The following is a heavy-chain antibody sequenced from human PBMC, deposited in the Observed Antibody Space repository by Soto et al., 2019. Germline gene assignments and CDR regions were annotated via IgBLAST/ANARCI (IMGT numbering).Heavy chain of an antibody. V-gene: IGHV4-39*01. Sequence: QLQLQESGPGLVKPSETLSLTCTVSGGSISSSSYYWGWIRQPPGKGLEWIASIYYSGSTYYNPSLKSRVSTSVDTSKNQVSLRLSSVTAADTAVYYCARRHYDSSGYYPSYFDYWGQGTLVTVSS. CDR1: GGSISSSSYY. D-gene: IGHD3-22*01. CDR2: IYYSGST. CDR3: ARRHYDSSGYYPSYFDY. J-gene: IGHJ4*02.